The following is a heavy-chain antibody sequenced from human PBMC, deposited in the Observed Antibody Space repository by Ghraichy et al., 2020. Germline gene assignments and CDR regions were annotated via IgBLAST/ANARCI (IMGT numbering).Heavy chain of an antibody. J-gene: IGHJ4*02. Sequence: LSLTCAASGFTLRSYWMTWVRQAPGKGLEWVANIGEDGSQKYSVDSVKGRFIISRDNTKNSIYLQMSSLRAEDTAMYFCARGADERWGLQDGYHLDSWGLGTLVTVSS. CDR3: ARGADERWGLQDGYHLDS. CDR2: IGEDGSQK. CDR1: GFTLRSYW. D-gene: IGHD1-26*01. V-gene: IGHV3-7*03.